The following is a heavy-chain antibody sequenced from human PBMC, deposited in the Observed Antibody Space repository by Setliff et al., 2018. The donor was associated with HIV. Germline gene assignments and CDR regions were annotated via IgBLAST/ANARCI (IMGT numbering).Heavy chain of an antibody. D-gene: IGHD3-10*01. J-gene: IGHJ4*02. V-gene: IGHV3-23*01. CDR1: GVTFSSDA. CDR3: AFGGFGDSLSWFPLRY. Sequence: PGGSLRLSCAASGVTFSSDAMSWVRQAPGKGLEWVSAVTTSGGSTYYADSVKGRFTISRDNAKNSLLLQMISLRAADTAVYYCAFGGFGDSLSWFPLRYWGQGTLVTVSS. CDR2: VTTSGGST.